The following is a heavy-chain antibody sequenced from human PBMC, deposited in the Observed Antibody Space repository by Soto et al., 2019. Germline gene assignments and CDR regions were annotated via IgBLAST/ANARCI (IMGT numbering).Heavy chain of an antibody. J-gene: IGHJ4*02. CDR1: GGTFSSYA. V-gene: IGHV1-69*13. Sequence: GASVKVSCKASGGTFSSYAISWVRQAPGQGLEWMGGIIPIFGTANYAQKFQGRVTITADESTSTAYMELSSLRSEDTAVYYCARDCGSPRGFDYWGQGTLVTVS. D-gene: IGHD1-26*01. CDR2: IIPIFGTA. CDR3: ARDCGSPRGFDY.